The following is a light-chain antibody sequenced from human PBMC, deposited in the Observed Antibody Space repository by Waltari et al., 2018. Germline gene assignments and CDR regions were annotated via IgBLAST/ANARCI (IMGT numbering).Light chain of an antibody. CDR1: SSDVGGYNY. J-gene: IGLJ3*02. Sequence: QSALTQPASVSGSPGQSITISCTGTSSDVGGYNYVSWFQQHPGKAPTLMIYDVTNRPSGVSNRSSGAKSGDTASLTISGLQAEDEADYYCFSYTSSSTWVFGGGTKLTVL. V-gene: IGLV2-14*03. CDR2: DVT. CDR3: FSYTSSSTWV.